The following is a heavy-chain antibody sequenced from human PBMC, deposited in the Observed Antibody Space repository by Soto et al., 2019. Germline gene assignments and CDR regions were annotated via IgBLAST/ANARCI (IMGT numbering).Heavy chain of an antibody. CDR1: SYKFFSDS. J-gene: IGHJ4*02. CDR2: FLASAGNT. CDR3: ARGAATIFGVIDS. V-gene: IGHV1-46*03. D-gene: IGHD3-3*02. Sequence: VSYKASSYKFFSDSLHWVRRAPGKGLEWIGRFLASAGNTSYAQRFRGRISMTRDTATTNTVSLELTSLTSDDTAVYYCARGAATIFGVIDSWGKGA.